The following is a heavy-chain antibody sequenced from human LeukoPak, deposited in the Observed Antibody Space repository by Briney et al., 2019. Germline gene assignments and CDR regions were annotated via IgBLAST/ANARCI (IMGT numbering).Heavy chain of an antibody. CDR3: AREGRENIAIGVD. D-gene: IGHD3-16*02. J-gene: IGHJ4*02. Sequence: SETLSLTCTVSGYSISSGYYWGWFRPTPGRGLEWIASISHSGSPYYNPSLKSRVTISEDLSRNVFSLTLNSVTAADAAAYYCAREGRENIAIGVDWGQGALVTVSS. CDR2: ISHSGSP. CDR1: GYSISSGYY. V-gene: IGHV4-38-2*02.